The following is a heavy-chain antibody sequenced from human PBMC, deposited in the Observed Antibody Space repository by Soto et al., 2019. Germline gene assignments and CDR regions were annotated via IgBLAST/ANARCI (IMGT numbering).Heavy chain of an antibody. D-gene: IGHD7-27*01. CDR3: ARALTEFDY. V-gene: IGHV1-46*01. Sequence: GASVKVSCKTSGFPFTTYYIHWVRQAPGQGLEWMGIINPRTGDTSYGQSFQGRVTLTKDTSTSTVLLEVGSLNSDDTAVYYCARALTEFDYWGPGTLVTVSS. CDR2: INPRTGDT. J-gene: IGHJ4*02. CDR1: GFPFTTYY.